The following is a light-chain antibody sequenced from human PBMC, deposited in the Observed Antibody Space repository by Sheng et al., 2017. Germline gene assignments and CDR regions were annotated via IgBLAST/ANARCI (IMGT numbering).Light chain of an antibody. CDR3: QQRSNWPRT. V-gene: IGKV3-11*01. CDR1: QSVLFRPNNKNY. J-gene: IGKJ5*01. CDR2: DAS. Sequence: DIVMTQSPDSLSVSLGERATINCRSSQSVLFRPNNKNYLAWYQQKPGQAPRLLIYDASNRATGIPARFSGSGSGTDFTLTISSLEPEDFAVYYCQQRSNWPRTFGQGTRLEIK.